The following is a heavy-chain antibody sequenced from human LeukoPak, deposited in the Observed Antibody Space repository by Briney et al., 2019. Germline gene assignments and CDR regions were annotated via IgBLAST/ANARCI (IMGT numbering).Heavy chain of an antibody. CDR2: INPNSGGT. D-gene: IGHD4-17*01. CDR3: ARVYPDYGDYIDY. CDR1: GYTFTGYY. V-gene: IGHV1-2*02. Sequence: ASVKVSCKASGYTFTGYYMHWVRQAPGQGLEWMGWINPNSGGTNYAQKFQGRVTMTRDTSISTAYMELSSLRSEDTAVYYCARVYPDYGDYIDYWGQGTLVTVSS. J-gene: IGHJ4*02.